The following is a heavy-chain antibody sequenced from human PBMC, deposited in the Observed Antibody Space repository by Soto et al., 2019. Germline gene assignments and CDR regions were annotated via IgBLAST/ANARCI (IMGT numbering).Heavy chain of an antibody. Sequence: QVQLVESGGGLVKPGGSLRLSCAASGFTFSDYYMTWIRQAPGKGLEWISYIGSSGSPIYYADSVKGRFTISRDNAQSSLYLQMNSLRADDTAVYYCARYCSSRRCVLYPHYSGMDVWGQGSTVTVSS. CDR3: ARYCSSRRCVLYPHYSGMDV. D-gene: IGHD2-2*01. J-gene: IGHJ6*02. CDR1: GFTFSDYY. V-gene: IGHV3-11*01. CDR2: IGSSGSPI.